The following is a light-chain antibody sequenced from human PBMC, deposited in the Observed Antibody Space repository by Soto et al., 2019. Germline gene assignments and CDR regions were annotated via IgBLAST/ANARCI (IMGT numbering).Light chain of an antibody. Sequence: QSALTQPPSASGSPGQLVTISCTGSSSDVGGYNYVSWYQQHPGKAPKLMIYEVSKRPSGVPDRFSGSKSGNTASLTVSGIKDEDEADYYCSSYAGSNNVVFGGGTKLTVL. J-gene: IGLJ2*01. CDR3: SSYAGSNNVV. CDR2: EVS. CDR1: SSDVGGYNY. V-gene: IGLV2-8*01.